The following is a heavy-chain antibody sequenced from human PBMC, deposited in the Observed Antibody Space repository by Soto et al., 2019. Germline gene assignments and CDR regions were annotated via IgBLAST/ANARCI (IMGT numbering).Heavy chain of an antibody. CDR3: AREGFYSGSGTYSPPRYYGMDV. V-gene: IGHV1-18*01. CDR2: ISDYNGNT. CDR1: GYTFSSYG. J-gene: IGHJ6*02. D-gene: IGHD3-10*01. Sequence: QVQLVQSGAEVKRAGASVKVSCKASGYTFSSYGLSWVRQAPGQGLEWMGWISDYNGNTHYAQKFQGRVIMTTDTSTRTAYMELIRLGSDDTVVYFCAREGFYSGSGTYSPPRYYGMDVWGQGTTVTVSS.